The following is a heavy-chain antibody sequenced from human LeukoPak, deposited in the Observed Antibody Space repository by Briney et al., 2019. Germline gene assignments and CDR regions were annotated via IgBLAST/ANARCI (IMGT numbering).Heavy chain of an antibody. CDR1: GFTFSRYW. D-gene: IGHD3-22*01. CDR3: ARAPSEIGGYYPEYFRH. Sequence: PGGSLTLSCAASGFTFSRYWMHWVRHAPGKGLVWVSRIKSDGNTNYADSVKGRFTISRDNAKNTVSLQMNSLRAEDTGVYFCARAPSEIGGYYPEYFRHWGQGTLVTVSS. CDR2: IKSDGNT. V-gene: IGHV3-74*01. J-gene: IGHJ1*01.